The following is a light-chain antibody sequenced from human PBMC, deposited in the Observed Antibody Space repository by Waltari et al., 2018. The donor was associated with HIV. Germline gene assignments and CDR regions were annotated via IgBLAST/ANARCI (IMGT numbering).Light chain of an antibody. CDR1: SSNIGSNT. J-gene: IGLJ3*02. CDR2: HNS. Sequence: QSVLTQPPSASGTAGQRVTISCSGTSSNIGSNTVNWYQQLPGTAPKLLIYHNSQRPSGVPYRFSGSKSGTSASLAISGLQSEDEADYYCAAWDDSVNGLVFGGGTKLTV. V-gene: IGLV1-44*01. CDR3: AAWDDSVNGLV.